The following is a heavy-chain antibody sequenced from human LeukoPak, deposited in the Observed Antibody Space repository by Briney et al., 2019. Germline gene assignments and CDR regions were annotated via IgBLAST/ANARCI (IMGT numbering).Heavy chain of an antibody. CDR1: GFTCSSYS. D-gene: IGHD2/OR15-2a*01. CDR2: ISSSSYI. J-gene: IGHJ4*02. Sequence: GGSLRLSCAASGFTCSSYSMNWVRQAPGKALEWVSSISSSSYIYYADSVKGRFTISRDNAKNSLYLQMNSLRAEDTAVYYCARDLVYGQTRAMGDYWGQGTLVTVSS. V-gene: IGHV3-21*01. CDR3: ARDLVYGQTRAMGDY.